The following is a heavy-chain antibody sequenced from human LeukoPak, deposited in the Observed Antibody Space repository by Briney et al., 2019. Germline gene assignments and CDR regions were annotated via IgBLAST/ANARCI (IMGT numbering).Heavy chain of an antibody. J-gene: IGHJ4*02. Sequence: SETLSLTCTVSGGSISSYYWSWIRQPPGKGLERIGYIYYSGSTNYNPSLKSRVTISVDTSKNQFSLKLSSVTAADTAVYYCARLGGTAYSSSSLDYWGQGTLVTVSS. CDR2: IYYSGST. D-gene: IGHD6-13*01. CDR3: ARLGGTAYSSSSLDY. V-gene: IGHV4-59*08. CDR1: GGSISSYY.